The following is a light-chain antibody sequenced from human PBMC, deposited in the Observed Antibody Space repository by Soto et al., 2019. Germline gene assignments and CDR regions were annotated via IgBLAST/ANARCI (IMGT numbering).Light chain of an antibody. J-gene: IGKJ5*01. CDR3: QQYNNWPRT. Sequence: EIVLTQSPGTLSLSPGERATLSCRASQSFSSNLAWYQQKPGQAPRLLIYGASTRATGVPARFSGSGSGTEFTLTISSLQSEDFAVYYCQQYNNWPRTFGQGTRLENK. CDR2: GAS. V-gene: IGKV3-15*01. CDR1: QSFSSN.